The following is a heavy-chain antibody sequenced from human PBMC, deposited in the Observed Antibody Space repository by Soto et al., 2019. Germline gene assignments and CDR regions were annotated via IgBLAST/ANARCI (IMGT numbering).Heavy chain of an antibody. CDR3: ARPYTAYDSSGYYDD. Sequence: GGSLRLSCAASGLSVSSNYMSWVRQAPGKGLEWVSVIYSGGATYYADSVKGRLTISRDNSKNTLYLQMNSLRAEDTAVYYCARPYTAYDSSGYYDDWGQGTLVTVSS. CDR1: GLSVSSNY. J-gene: IGHJ4*02. V-gene: IGHV3-66*04. D-gene: IGHD3-22*01. CDR2: IYSGGAT.